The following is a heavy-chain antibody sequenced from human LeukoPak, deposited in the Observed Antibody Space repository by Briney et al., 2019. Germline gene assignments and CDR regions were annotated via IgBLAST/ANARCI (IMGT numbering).Heavy chain of an antibody. CDR2: MNPNSGNT. Sequence: ASVKVSCKASGYTFTSYDINWVRQATGQGLEWMGWMNPNSGNTGYAQKFQGRVTMTRDTSITTAYMELSRLRPDDTAVYYCAREGYCSGGNCPVEHWGQGTLVTVSS. CDR3: AREGYCSGGNCPVEH. D-gene: IGHD2-15*01. CDR1: GYTFTSYD. J-gene: IGHJ4*02. V-gene: IGHV1-8*01.